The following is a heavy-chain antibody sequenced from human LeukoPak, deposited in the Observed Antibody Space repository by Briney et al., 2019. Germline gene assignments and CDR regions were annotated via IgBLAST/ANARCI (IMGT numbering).Heavy chain of an antibody. D-gene: IGHD6-13*01. CDR1: GFTFSNYW. CDR2: IKEDGSEK. V-gene: IGHV3-7*01. J-gene: IGHJ4*02. Sequence: GGSLRLSCAASGFTFSNYWMSWVRQAPGKGLEWVANIKEDGSEKYYVDSVKGRFTISRNNARNSLYLQMNSLRAEDTAVYYCASGRQLGYWGQGTLVTVSS. CDR3: ASGRQLGY.